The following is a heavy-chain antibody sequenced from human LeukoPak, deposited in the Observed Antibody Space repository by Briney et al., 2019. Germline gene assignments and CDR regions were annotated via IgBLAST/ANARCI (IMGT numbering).Heavy chain of an antibody. Sequence: PGGSLRLSCAASGFTFSSYAMSWVRQAPGKGLECVSAISGSGGSTYYADSVKGRFTISRDNSKNTLYLQMNSLRAEDTAVYYCAKSRDYDYYYGMDVWGQGTTVTVSS. D-gene: IGHD2-21*02. V-gene: IGHV3-23*01. CDR3: AKSRDYDYYYGMDV. CDR2: ISGSGGST. J-gene: IGHJ6*02. CDR1: GFTFSSYA.